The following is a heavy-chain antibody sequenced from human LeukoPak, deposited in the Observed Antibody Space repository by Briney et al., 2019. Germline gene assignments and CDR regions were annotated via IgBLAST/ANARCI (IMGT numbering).Heavy chain of an antibody. CDR1: VFTFSSHS. Sequence: GGSLRLSCAASVFTFSSHSMNWVRHTPGKGLEWVSYISSGSSARYYADSVKGRFTISRDDARNSLYLQMNSLRAEDTAVYYCARMSGSRLPGYWGQGTLVTVSP. D-gene: IGHD3-3*01. J-gene: IGHJ4*02. CDR2: ISSGSSAR. CDR3: ARMSGSRLPGY. V-gene: IGHV3-48*01.